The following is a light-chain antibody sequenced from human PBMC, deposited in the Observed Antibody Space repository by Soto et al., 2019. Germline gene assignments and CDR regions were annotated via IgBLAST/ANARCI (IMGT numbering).Light chain of an antibody. CDR1: NIGIKS. Sequence: SYELTQPPSVSVAPGQTARITCGGSNIGIKSVHWYSQKPGQAPVLVVYDDDDRPSGIPERFSGSNSGNTATLTISRVEVGDEADYYCQGWDSSGDPWVFGGGTKVTVL. J-gene: IGLJ3*02. V-gene: IGLV3-21*02. CDR3: QGWDSSGDPWV. CDR2: DDD.